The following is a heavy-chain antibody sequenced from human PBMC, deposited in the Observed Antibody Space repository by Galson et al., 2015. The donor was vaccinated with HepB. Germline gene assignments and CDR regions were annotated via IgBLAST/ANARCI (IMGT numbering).Heavy chain of an antibody. D-gene: IGHD3-22*01. J-gene: IGHJ4*02. CDR1: GFTFSSYA. CDR2: ISYDGSNK. Sequence: SLRLSCAASGFTFSSYAMHWVRQAPGKGLEWVAVISYDGSNKYYADSVKGRFTISRDNSKNTLYLQMNSLRAEDTAVYYCARDVSDYYDSSGYYPLGYWGQGTLVTVSS. CDR3: ARDVSDYYDSSGYYPLGY. V-gene: IGHV3-30*04.